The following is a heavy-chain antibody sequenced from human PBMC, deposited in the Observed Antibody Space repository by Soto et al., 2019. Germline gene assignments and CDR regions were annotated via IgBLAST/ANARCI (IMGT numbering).Heavy chain of an antibody. J-gene: IGHJ6*02. CDR2: ISSSSSTI. Sequence: PGGSLRLSCAASGFTFSSYSMNWVRQAPGKGLEWVSYISSSSSTIYYADSVKGRFTISRDNAKNSLYLQMNSLRDEDTAVYYCARGYCSGGSCYSVRTGDYYGMDVWGQGTTVTVSS. CDR3: ARGYCSGGSCYSVRTGDYYGMDV. CDR1: GFTFSSYS. D-gene: IGHD2-15*01. V-gene: IGHV3-48*02.